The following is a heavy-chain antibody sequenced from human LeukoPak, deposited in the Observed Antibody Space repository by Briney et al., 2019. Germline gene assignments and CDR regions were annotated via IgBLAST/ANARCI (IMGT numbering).Heavy chain of an antibody. V-gene: IGHV4-39*07. CDR3: ATSATAAAPDY. J-gene: IGHJ4*02. CDR1: GGSISSSSYY. CDR2: INHSGST. D-gene: IGHD6-13*01. Sequence: SETLSLTCTVSGGSISSSSYYWGWIRQPPGKGLEWIGEINHSGSTNYNPSLKSRVTISVDTSKNQFSLKQSSATAADTAVYYCATSATAAAPDYWGQGTLVTVSS.